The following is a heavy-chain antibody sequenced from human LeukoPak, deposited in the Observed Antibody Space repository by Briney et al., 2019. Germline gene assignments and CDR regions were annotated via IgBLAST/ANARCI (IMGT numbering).Heavy chain of an antibody. Sequence: ASVKVSCKASGGTFSSYAISWVRQAPGQGLEWMGGIIPIFGTANYAQKFQGRVTITADKSTSTAYMELSSLRSEDTAVYYCATKTTGLLGFDYWGQGTLVTVSS. V-gene: IGHV1-69*06. CDR1: GGTFSSYA. D-gene: IGHD4-17*01. CDR3: ATKTTGLLGFDY. J-gene: IGHJ4*02. CDR2: IIPIFGTA.